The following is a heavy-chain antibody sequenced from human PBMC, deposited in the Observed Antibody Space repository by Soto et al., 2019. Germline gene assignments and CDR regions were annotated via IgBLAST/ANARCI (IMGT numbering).Heavy chain of an antibody. CDR2: INPATGAA. J-gene: IGHJ3*02. CDR1: GYPVTAYY. Sequence: QLHLVQSGAVVKKPGASVTVSCSASGYPVTAYYMHWVRQAPGRGLEWMGGINPATGAAKYTQTCQGRVTMTRETATRTVFMELSGPTSGDTAGFYCARGGGVGVAGSAAFDMWGQGTLVTVSS. V-gene: IGHV1-2*02. CDR3: ARGGGVGVAGSAAFDM. D-gene: IGHD3-3*01.